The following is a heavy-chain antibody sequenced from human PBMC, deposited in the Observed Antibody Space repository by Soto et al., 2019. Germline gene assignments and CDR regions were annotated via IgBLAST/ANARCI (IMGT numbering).Heavy chain of an antibody. CDR2: ISSSSSTI. CDR1: GFTFSSYS. Sequence: EVQLVESGGGLVQPGGSLRLSCAASGFTFSSYSMNWVRQAPGKGLEWVSYISSSSSTIYYADSVKGRFTIYRDNAKNSLYLQMNSLRDEDTAVYYCARDPNPTPNHSGYDYYYYYGMDVWGQGTTVTVSS. J-gene: IGHJ6*02. D-gene: IGHD5-12*01. V-gene: IGHV3-48*02. CDR3: ARDPNPTPNHSGYDYYYYYGMDV.